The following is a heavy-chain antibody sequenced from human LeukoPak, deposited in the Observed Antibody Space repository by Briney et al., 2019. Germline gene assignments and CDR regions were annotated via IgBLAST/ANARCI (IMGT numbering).Heavy chain of an antibody. CDR3: ARVDCSSSSCYLDY. CDR2: IFTSEST. J-gene: IGHJ4*02. Sequence: ASQTLSLTRTVAGRSISSGRYCWSWLRQPAGKGLEWIGRIFTSESTHYHPSLKSRVTISVDTSKNQFSLKLRSVTAADTAVYYCARVDCSSSSCYLDYWGQGTLVTVSS. D-gene: IGHD2-2*01. CDR1: GRSISSGRYC. V-gene: IGHV4-61*02.